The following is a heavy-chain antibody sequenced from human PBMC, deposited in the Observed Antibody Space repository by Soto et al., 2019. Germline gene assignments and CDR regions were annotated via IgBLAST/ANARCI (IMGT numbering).Heavy chain of an antibody. CDR2: IYVTGAV. CDR3: ARLRIATNNYKWFDP. CDR1: GAALNSGNYY. V-gene: IGHV4-31*03. J-gene: IGHJ5*02. Sequence: TLSLTCIVSGAALNSGNYYWSWIRQVPGKGLEWIGHIYVTGAVDYNPSLRDRITISQDTSERQFSLNLRLVTAADTAVYYCARLRIATNNYKWFDPWGQGTLVTVSS. D-gene: IGHD2-21*01.